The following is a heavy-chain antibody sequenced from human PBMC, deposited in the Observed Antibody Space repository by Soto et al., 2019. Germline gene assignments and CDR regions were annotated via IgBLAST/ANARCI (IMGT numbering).Heavy chain of an antibody. V-gene: IGHV4-4*02. J-gene: IGHJ4*02. CDR3: ARTTAAIHLNY. Sequence: PSETLSLTCAVSGGSISSSNWWSWVRQPPGKGLEWIGETYHSGSTNYNPSLKSRVTISVDTSRNQFSLKLNSVTAADTAVYYCARTTAAIHLNYWSQGTLVTVSS. CDR1: GGSISSSNW. CDR2: TYHSGST. D-gene: IGHD2-21*02.